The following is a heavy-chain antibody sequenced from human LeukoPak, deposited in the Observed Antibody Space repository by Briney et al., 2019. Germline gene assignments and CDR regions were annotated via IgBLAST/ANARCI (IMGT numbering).Heavy chain of an antibody. CDR3: ARDRMDYDNPVVGAFDI. J-gene: IGHJ3*02. V-gene: IGHV3-48*03. Sequence: GGSLRLSCAASGFTLRNYEMNWVRQAPGQGLEWLSYIDSSGSVIYYADSVKGRFTISRDNSKNTLYLQMNSLRAEDTAVYYCARDRMDYDNPVVGAFDIWGQGTMVTVSS. D-gene: IGHD3-16*01. CDR1: GFTLRNYE. CDR2: IDSSGSVI.